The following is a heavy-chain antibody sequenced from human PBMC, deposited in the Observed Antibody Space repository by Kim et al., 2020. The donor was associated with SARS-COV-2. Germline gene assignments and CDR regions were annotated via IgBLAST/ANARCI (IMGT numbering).Heavy chain of an antibody. CDR1: GFTFGDYA. J-gene: IGHJ5*02. CDR3: TRDKRYCSSTSCPGWFDP. CDR2: IRSKAYGGTT. D-gene: IGHD2-2*01. Sequence: GGSLRLSCTASGFTFGDYAMSWFRQAPGKGLEWVGFIRSKAYGGTTEYAASVKGRFTISRDDSKSIAYLQMNSLKTEDTAVYYCTRDKRYCSSTSCPGWFDPWGQGTLVTVSS. V-gene: IGHV3-49*03.